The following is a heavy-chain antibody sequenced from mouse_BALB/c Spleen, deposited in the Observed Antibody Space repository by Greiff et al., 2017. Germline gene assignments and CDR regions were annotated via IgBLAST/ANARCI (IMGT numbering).Heavy chain of an antibody. D-gene: IGHD1-1*01. Sequence: VQLQQTGPELVKPGASVKISCKASGYSFTDYIMLWVKQSHGKSLEWIGNINPYYGSTSYNLKFKGKATLTVDKSSSTAYMQLNSLTSEDSAVYYCARGGEVVAKAMDYWGQGTSVTVSS. CDR2: INPYYGST. V-gene: IGHV1-39*01. J-gene: IGHJ4*01. CDR3: ARGGEVVAKAMDY. CDR1: GYSFTDYI.